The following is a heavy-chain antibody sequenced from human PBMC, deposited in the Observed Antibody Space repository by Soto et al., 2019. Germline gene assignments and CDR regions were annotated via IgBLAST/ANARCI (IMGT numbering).Heavy chain of an antibody. CDR3: AREYCGGDCYRGYYYYGMDV. J-gene: IGHJ6*02. Sequence: PSETLCLTWTVFDGSISSSGYYWGWIRQPPGKRLEWIGSIYYSGSTYYNPSLKSRVTISVDTSKNQFSLKLSSVTAADTAVYFCAREYCGGDCYRGYYYYGMDVWGQGATVTVSS. CDR1: DGSISSSGYY. CDR2: IYYSGST. D-gene: IGHD2-21*02. V-gene: IGHV4-39*07.